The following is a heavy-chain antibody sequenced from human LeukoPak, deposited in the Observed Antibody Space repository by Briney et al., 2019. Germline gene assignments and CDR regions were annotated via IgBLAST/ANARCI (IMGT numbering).Heavy chain of an antibody. CDR3: ARDSTTVTTFDY. CDR2: ISAYNGNT. CDR1: GYTFTSYG. J-gene: IGHJ4*02. D-gene: IGHD4-17*01. Sequence: ASVKVSCKASGYTFTSYGISWVRQAPGQGLEWMGWISAYNGNTNYAQKLQGRVTMTTYTSTSTAYMELRSLRSDDTAVYYCARDSTTVTTFDYWGQGTLVTVSS. V-gene: IGHV1-18*01.